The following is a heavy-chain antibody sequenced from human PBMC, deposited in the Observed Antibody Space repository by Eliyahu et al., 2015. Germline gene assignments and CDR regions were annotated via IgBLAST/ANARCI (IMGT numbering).Heavy chain of an antibody. CDR1: GGTFSSYT. CDR2: IIPILGIA. D-gene: IGHD6-13*01. V-gene: IGHV1-69*08. J-gene: IGHJ4*02. Sequence: QVQLVQSGAEVKKPGSSVXVSCKASGGTFSSYTISWVRQAPGQGLEWMGRIIPILGIANYAQKFQGRVTITADKSTSTAYMELSSLRSEDTAVYYCARDRMYSSSWYGYYFDYWGQGTLVTVSS. CDR3: ARDRMYSSSWYGYYFDY.